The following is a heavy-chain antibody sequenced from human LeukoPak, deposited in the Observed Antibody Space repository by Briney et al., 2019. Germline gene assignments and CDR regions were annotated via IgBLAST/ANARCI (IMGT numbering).Heavy chain of an antibody. Sequence: GGSLRLSCAASGFTFSSYAMSWVRQAPGKGLEWVSAISGSGGSTYYADSVKGRFTISRDNSWNTLYLQMSSLRAEDTAVYYCAKGGGSYFYETNWFDPWGQGTLVTVSS. V-gene: IGHV3-23*01. CDR3: AKGGGSYFYETNWFDP. J-gene: IGHJ5*02. CDR1: GFTFSSYA. D-gene: IGHD1-26*01. CDR2: ISGSGGST.